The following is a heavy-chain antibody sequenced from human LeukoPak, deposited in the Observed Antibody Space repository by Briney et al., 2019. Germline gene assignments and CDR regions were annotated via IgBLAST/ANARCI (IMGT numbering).Heavy chain of an antibody. V-gene: IGHV3-7*01. CDR1: GFTFSSYW. J-gene: IGHJ1*01. Sequence: PGGSLRLSCAASGFTFSSYWMSWVRQAPGKGLEWVANIKQDGSEKYYVDSVKGRFTISRDNAKNSLYLQMYSLRAEDTAVYYCARVPMVRGVPLYFQHWGQGTLVTVSS. CDR2: IKQDGSEK. D-gene: IGHD3-10*01. CDR3: ARVPMVRGVPLYFQH.